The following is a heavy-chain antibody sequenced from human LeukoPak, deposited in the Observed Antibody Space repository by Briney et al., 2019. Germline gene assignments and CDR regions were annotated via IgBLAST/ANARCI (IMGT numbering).Heavy chain of an antibody. V-gene: IGHV3-48*01. J-gene: IGHJ4*02. CDR1: GFTFSSYS. D-gene: IGHD6-13*01. CDR3: ARDKWAQQLVPDY. Sequence: PGGSLRLSCAASGFTFSSYSMNWVRQAPGKGLEWVSYISSSSSTIYYADSVKGRFTISRDNAKNSLYLQMNSLRAEDTAVYYCARDKWAQQLVPDYWGQGTLVTVSS. CDR2: ISSSSSTI.